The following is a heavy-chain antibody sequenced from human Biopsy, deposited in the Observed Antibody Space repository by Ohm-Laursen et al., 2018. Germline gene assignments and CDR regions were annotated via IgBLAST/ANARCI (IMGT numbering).Heavy chain of an antibody. V-gene: IGHV1-69*01. CDR3: VGGQRGPPIGVTVPGDAFDL. D-gene: IGHD2/OR15-2a*01. CDR2: RIPYFNTI. CDR1: GVTFDTHA. Sequence: VSSVKVSCKASGVTFDTHAFGWVRQAPGQGLEWMGGRIPYFNTIYYARNFQDRAVITADRSARTTDMQLSGLRPDDTAVYYCVGGQRGPPIGVTVPGDAFDLWGPGTMVTVSP. J-gene: IGHJ3*01.